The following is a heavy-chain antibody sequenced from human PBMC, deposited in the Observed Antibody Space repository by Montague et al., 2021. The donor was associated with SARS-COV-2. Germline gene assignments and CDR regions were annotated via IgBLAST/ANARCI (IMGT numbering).Heavy chain of an antibody. CDR3: ARQGYYIDSSGHGRMDWFDP. J-gene: IGHJ5*02. CDR1: GGSISSSGYY. CDR2: IYYSGST. Sequence: SETLSLTCTVSGGSISSSGYYWGWIRQPPGKGLEWIGSIYYSGSTYYDPSLKSRVTISVDTSKNQFSLKLSPVTAADTAVYYSARQGYYIDSSGHGRMDWFDPWGQGTLVTVSS. D-gene: IGHD3-22*01. V-gene: IGHV4-39*01.